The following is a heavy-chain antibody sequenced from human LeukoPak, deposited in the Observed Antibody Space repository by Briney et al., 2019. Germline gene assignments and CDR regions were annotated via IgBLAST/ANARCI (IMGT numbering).Heavy chain of an antibody. J-gene: IGHJ6*02. CDR2: INPSGGST. CDR1: GYTFTSYY. D-gene: IGHD2-21*01. Sequence: VASVKVSCKASGYTFTSYYMHWVRQAPGQGLEWMGIINPSGGSTSYAQKFQGRVTMTRDTSTSTVYMELSSLRSEDTAVYYCARDDVIAKARDYYGMDVWGQGTTVTVSS. V-gene: IGHV1-46*01. CDR3: ARDDVIAKARDYYGMDV.